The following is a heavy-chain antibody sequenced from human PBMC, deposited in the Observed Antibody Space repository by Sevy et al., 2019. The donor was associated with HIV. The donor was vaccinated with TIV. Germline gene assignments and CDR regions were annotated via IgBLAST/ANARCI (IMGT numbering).Heavy chain of an antibody. V-gene: IGHV3-7*01. CDR1: GFIYSNYW. D-gene: IGHD3-22*01. CDR2: INQDGTET. CDR3: AKDSTYYYDSSGYYHWYFDL. Sequence: GGSLRLSCAASGFIYSNYWMSWVRQAPGKGPEWVANINQDGTETDYVDSVKGRFTISRDNAKNTLYLQMNSLRAEDTALYYCAKDSTYYYDSSGYYHWYFDLWGRGTLVTVSS. J-gene: IGHJ2*01.